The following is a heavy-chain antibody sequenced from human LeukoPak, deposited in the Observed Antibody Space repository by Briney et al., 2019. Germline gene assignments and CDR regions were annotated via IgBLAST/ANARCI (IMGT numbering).Heavy chain of an antibody. CDR3: RAGYHYYYYYMDV. V-gene: IGHV3-23*01. D-gene: IGHD3-9*01. CDR2: ISGSGGST. J-gene: IGHJ6*03. Sequence: PGGSLRLSCAASGFTFSSYAMSWVRQAPGKGLEWVSAISGSGGSTYYADSVKGRFTISRDNSKNTLYLQMNSLRAEDTAVYYSRAGYHYYYYYMDVWGKGTTVTVSS. CDR1: GFTFSSYA.